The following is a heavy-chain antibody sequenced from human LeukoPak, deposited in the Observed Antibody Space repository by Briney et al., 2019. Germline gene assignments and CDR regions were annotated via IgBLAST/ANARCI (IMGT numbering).Heavy chain of an antibody. Sequence: KTGGSLRLSCAASGFTFSSYAMSWVRQPPGKGLEWIGEINHSGSTNYNPSLKSRVTISVDTSKNQFSLKLSSVTAADTAVYYCARSARGYSYGYTPPFDYWGQGTLVTVSS. V-gene: IGHV4-34*01. CDR2: INHSGST. D-gene: IGHD5-18*01. CDR3: ARSARGYSYGYTPPFDY. J-gene: IGHJ4*02. CDR1: GFTFSSYA.